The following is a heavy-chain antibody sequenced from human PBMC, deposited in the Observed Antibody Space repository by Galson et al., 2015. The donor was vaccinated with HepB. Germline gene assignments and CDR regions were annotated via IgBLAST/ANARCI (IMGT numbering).Heavy chain of an antibody. CDR2: IKQDGSEK. D-gene: IGHD2-2*01. CDR1: GFTFSSYW. Sequence: SLRLSCAASGFTFSSYWMSWVRQAPGKGLEWVANIKQDGSEKYYVDSVKGRFTISRDNAKNSLYLQMNSLRAEDTAVYYCARDQAVVVPAAIWAIYGMDVWGQGTTVTVSS. CDR3: ARDQAVVVPAAIWAIYGMDV. V-gene: IGHV3-7*03. J-gene: IGHJ6*02.